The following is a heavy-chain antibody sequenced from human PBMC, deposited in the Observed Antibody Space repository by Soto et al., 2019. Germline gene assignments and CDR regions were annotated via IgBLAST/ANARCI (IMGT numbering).Heavy chain of an antibody. CDR2: TSYDGSNK. Sequence: QVQLVESGGGVVQPGRSLRLSCAASGFTFSNYDMRWVRQAPGKGLEWVAVTSYDGSNKYYAESVKGRFTISRDNSKNTLYLQMNSLRAEDTAVYYCAPTRPYTGGWYDWFDPWGQGTLVTVSS. CDR3: APTRPYTGGWYDWFDP. D-gene: IGHD6-19*01. J-gene: IGHJ5*02. CDR1: GFTFSNYD. V-gene: IGHV3-30*03.